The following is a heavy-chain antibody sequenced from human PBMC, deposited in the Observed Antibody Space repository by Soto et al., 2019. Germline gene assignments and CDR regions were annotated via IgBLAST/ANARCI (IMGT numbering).Heavy chain of an antibody. CDR3: ARDEHCSSTSCRGSDYYHGMDV. CDR2: IYYSGST. D-gene: IGHD2-2*01. Sequence: TLSRTCTVSGGSISSGDYYWSWIRQPPGKGLEWMGYIYYSGSTYYNPSLKSRVTISVDTSKNQFSRKLSSVTAADTAVYYCARDEHCSSTSCRGSDYYHGMDVWGQGTTVTVSS. CDR1: GGSISSGDYY. V-gene: IGHV4-30-4*01. J-gene: IGHJ6*02.